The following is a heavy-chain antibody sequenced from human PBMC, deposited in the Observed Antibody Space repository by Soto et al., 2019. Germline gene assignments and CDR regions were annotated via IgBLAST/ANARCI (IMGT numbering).Heavy chain of an antibody. Sequence: QVQLQESGPGLVKPSETLSLTCTVSGGSVSSVIYYWSWIRQPPGKRLEWIWYIYYSVSTNYNPSLKSRSTISVDTSKNQCSLKVSSVTAADTAVYYCASYSSGWYDVIYWGQGTLVPGSS. CDR1: GGSVSSVIYY. V-gene: IGHV4-61*01. J-gene: IGHJ4*02. D-gene: IGHD6-19*01. CDR3: ASYSSGWYDVIY. CDR2: IYYSVST.